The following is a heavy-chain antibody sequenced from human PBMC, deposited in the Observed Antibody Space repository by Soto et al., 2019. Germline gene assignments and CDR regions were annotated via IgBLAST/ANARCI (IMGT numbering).Heavy chain of an antibody. J-gene: IGHJ4*02. CDR2: ISSSGVGT. CDR3: AKDYYGSGNYYLFDF. Sequence: GGSLRLSCAASGLTFSNFAMNWVRQAPGKGLEWVSGISSSGVGTFYADSVKGRFSISRDNSKNTVYLQMSSLRADDTAVYYCAKDYYGSGNYYLFDFWGLGTLVTVSS. CDR1: GLTFSNFA. D-gene: IGHD3-10*01. V-gene: IGHV3-23*01.